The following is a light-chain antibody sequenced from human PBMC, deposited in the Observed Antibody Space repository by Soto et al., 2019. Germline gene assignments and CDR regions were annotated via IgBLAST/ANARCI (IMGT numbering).Light chain of an antibody. V-gene: IGKV1-9*01. CDR1: QGISSY. J-gene: IGKJ3*01. Sequence: DIQLTQSPSFLSASVGDRVTITCRASQGISSYLAWYQQKPGKAPKLLIYAASTLQSGVPSRFSGSGSGTEFTLTISSLQPDDFATYYCQQLNSYRTFGPGTKVDIK. CDR2: AAS. CDR3: QQLNSYRT.